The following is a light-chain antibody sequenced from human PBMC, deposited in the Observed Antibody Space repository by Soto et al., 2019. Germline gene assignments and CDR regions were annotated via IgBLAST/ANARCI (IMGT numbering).Light chain of an antibody. Sequence: QAPLTQPASVSGSPGQSITISCTGTISDVGSYNFVSWYQQLPGKAPKLMIYEVSNRLSGVSNRFSGSKSGNTASLTISGLQAEDEADYYCRSYTTSSNSVFGSGTKVTVL. CDR2: EVS. V-gene: IGLV2-14*01. CDR3: RSYTTSSNSV. CDR1: ISDVGSYNF. J-gene: IGLJ1*01.